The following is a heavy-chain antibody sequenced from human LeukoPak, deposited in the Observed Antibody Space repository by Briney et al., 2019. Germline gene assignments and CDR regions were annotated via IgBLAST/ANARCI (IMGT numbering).Heavy chain of an antibody. CDR2: INSDGSST. CDR1: GFTFSSYW. CDR3: ARSRDGYNFGYFDY. V-gene: IGHV3-74*01. Sequence: GGSLRLSCAASGFTFSSYWMHWVRQAPGKGLVWVSRINSDGSSTSYADSVKGRFTISRDNAKNTLYLQMNSLRAEDTAVYYCARSRDGYNFGYFDYWGQGTLVTVSS. D-gene: IGHD5-24*01. J-gene: IGHJ4*02.